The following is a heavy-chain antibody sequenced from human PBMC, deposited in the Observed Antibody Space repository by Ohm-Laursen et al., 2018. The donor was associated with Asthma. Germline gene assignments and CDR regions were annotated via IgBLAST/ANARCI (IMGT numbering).Heavy chain of an antibody. Sequence: SLRLSCAASGFTASRYGMQWVRQAPGKGLEWVAGISYDGSNKYYGDSVKGRFTISRDNSKNTLYMQMNSLRAEDTAVYYCARRDFSGGDPSAAFDIWGQGTMVTVSS. V-gene: IGHV3-30*03. J-gene: IGHJ3*02. CDR2: ISYDGSNK. CDR1: GFTASRYG. CDR3: ARRDFSGGDPSAAFDI. D-gene: IGHD2-21*02.